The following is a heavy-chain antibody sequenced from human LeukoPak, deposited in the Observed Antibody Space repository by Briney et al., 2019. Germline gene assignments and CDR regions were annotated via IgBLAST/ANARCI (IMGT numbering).Heavy chain of an antibody. D-gene: IGHD2-2*01. CDR1: GYNFISYY. V-gene: IGHV1-46*01. CDR2: INPSGGST. Sequence: ASVKVSCKASGYNFISYYMHWVRQAPGQGLEWMGIINPSGGSTSYAQKFQDRVTMTRDTSTSTVYMELSSLKSEDTAVYYCAREDVVLEDAVRYQYYGMDVWGQGTTVTVSS. J-gene: IGHJ6*02. CDR3: AREDVVLEDAVRYQYYGMDV.